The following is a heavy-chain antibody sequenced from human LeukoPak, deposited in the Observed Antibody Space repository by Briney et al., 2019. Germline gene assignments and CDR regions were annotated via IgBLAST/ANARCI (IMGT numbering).Heavy chain of an antibody. V-gene: IGHV4-4*07. Sequence: KPSETLSLTCTVSGGSISSYYWSWIRQPAGKGLEWIGRIYTSGSTNYNPSLKSRVTMSVDTSKNQFSLKLSSVTAADTAVYYCARVRGYCSSTSCYRSVDYYYYYMDVWAKGPRSPSP. CDR3: ARVRGYCSSTSCYRSVDYYYYYMDV. D-gene: IGHD2-2*01. CDR1: GGSISSYY. CDR2: IYTSGST. J-gene: IGHJ6*03.